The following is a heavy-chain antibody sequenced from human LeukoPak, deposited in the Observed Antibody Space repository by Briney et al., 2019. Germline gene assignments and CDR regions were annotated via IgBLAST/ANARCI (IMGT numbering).Heavy chain of an antibody. CDR3: ASTYSYPGVHYYYYYYMDV. J-gene: IGHJ6*03. D-gene: IGHD5-18*01. CDR2: IYYGGST. CDR1: GGSISSSSYY. Sequence: SETLSLTCTVSGGSISSSSYYWGWIRQPPGKRPEWFGSIYYGGSTYYNPSLKSRVTMSVDTSKNQFSLKLSSVTAADTAVYYCASTYSYPGVHYYYYYYMDVWGKGTTVTVSS. V-gene: IGHV4-39*07.